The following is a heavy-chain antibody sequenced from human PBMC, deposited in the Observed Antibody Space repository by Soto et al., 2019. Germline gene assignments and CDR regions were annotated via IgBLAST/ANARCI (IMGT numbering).Heavy chain of an antibody. CDR2: IWDDGNNK. CDR3: ATAYRSRWERQYY. V-gene: IGHV3-33*01. CDR1: GFTFSGYG. Sequence: QVQLVESGGGVVQPGRSLRLSCVASGFTFSGYGMHWVRQSPGKGLEWVAVIWDDGNNKYYADSVKGRFTSSRDNPKNTLYLEMNSRRAEDTALYYCATAYRSRWERQYYWCQGTLFTVSS. J-gene: IGHJ4*02. D-gene: IGHD6-13*01.